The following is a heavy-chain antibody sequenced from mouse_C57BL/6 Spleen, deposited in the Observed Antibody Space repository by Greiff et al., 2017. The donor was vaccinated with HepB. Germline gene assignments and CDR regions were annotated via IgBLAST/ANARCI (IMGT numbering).Heavy chain of an antibody. V-gene: IGHV1-55*01. CDR3: ARDYEYDRGFAY. J-gene: IGHJ3*01. D-gene: IGHD2-4*01. CDR2: IYPGSGSA. Sequence: QVQLQQPGAELVKPGASVKMSCKASGYTFTSYWITWVKQRPGQGLEWIGDIYPGSGSANFNEKFKSKATLTVDTSSSTAYMQLSSLTSEDSAVSYCARDYEYDRGFAYWGQGTLVTVSA. CDR1: GYTFTSYW.